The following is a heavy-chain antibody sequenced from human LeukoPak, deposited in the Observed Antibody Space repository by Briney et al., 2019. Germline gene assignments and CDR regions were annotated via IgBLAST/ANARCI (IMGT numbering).Heavy chain of an antibody. CDR3: ARGGTYGSGRNQHTTLDY. D-gene: IGHD3-10*01. CDR2: IYARGST. Sequence: SETLSLTCTVSGGSISNDYWSWIRQAAGKELEWIVRIYARGSTNYNPSLKSRVTISLDKSKKQFSLNLNSVTAADTAVYYCARGGTYGSGRNQHTTLDYWGQGTLVTVSS. V-gene: IGHV4-4*07. J-gene: IGHJ4*02. CDR1: GGSISNDY.